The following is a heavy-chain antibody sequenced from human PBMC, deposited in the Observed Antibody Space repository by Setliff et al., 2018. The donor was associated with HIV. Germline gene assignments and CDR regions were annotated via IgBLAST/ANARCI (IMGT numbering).Heavy chain of an antibody. V-gene: IGHV4-59*12. CDR1: GGSINTY. J-gene: IGHJ6*03. CDR3: AREGDSGIRTHYYYMNF. Sequence: SETLSLTCTVSGGSINTYWSWIRQPPGKGLEWIGYIKYNGNTNYNTSLQYRFSVSRNNAKNSLYLNMNSLSPNDTATYYCAREGDSGIRTHYYYMNFWGKGTTVTVSS. CDR2: IKYNGNT. D-gene: IGHD5-12*01.